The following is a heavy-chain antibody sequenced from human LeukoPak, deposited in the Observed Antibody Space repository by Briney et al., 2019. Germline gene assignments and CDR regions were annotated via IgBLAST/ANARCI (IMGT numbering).Heavy chain of an antibody. Sequence: GRSLRLSCAASGFTFSSYAMHWVRQAPGKGLEWVAVISYDGSNKYYADSVKGRFTISRDNSKNTLYLQMNSLRAEDTAVYYCAKVQQQLGLASSSFDYWGQGTLVTVSS. CDR2: ISYDGSNK. CDR1: GFTFSSYA. V-gene: IGHV3-30*04. J-gene: IGHJ4*02. CDR3: AKVQQQLGLASSSFDY. D-gene: IGHD6-13*01.